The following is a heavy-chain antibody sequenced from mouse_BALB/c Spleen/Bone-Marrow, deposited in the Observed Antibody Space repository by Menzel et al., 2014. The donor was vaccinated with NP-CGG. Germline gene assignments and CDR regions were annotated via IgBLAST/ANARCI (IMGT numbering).Heavy chain of an antibody. CDR1: GYSFTSYC. CDR3: EREGWDYDGFDY. D-gene: IGHD2-4*01. CDR2: IHPSDSDT. V-gene: IGHV1S82*01. J-gene: IGHJ2*01. Sequence: QVQLQQSGAELVRPGASVKLSCKASGYSFTSYCMNWVKQRPGQGLEWIGMIHPSDSDTRLNQKFKDKATLTVDKSSSTAYMQHSSPTSEDSSVYYCEREGWDYDGFDYWGQGTTLTVSS.